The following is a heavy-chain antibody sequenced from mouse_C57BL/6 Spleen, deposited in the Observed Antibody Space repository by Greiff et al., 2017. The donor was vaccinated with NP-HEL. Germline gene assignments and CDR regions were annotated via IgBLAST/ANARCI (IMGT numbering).Heavy chain of an antibody. J-gene: IGHJ2*01. Sequence: VKLLESGAELARPGASVKLSCKASGYTFTSYGISWVKQRTGQGLEWIGEIYPRSGNTYYNEKFKGKATLTADKSSSTAYMELRSLTSEDSAVYFCARGEAGTSYWGQGTTLTVSS. CDR1: GYTFTSYG. V-gene: IGHV1-81*01. CDR3: ARGEAGTSY. D-gene: IGHD4-1*01. CDR2: IYPRSGNT.